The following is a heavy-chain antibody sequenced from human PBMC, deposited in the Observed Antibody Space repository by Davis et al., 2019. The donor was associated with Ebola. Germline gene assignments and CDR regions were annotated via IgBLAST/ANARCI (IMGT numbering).Heavy chain of an antibody. CDR1: GGTFSSYA. CDR3: ARDRSTSVYRWFDP. D-gene: IGHD2-2*01. CDR2: IIPIFGTA. V-gene: IGHV1-69*05. Sequence: SVKVSCKASGGTFSSYAISWVRQAPGQGLEWMGGIIPIFGTANYAQKFQGRVTITRDTSASTAYMELSSLRSEDTAVYYCARDRSTSVYRWFDPWGQGTLVTVSS. J-gene: IGHJ5*02.